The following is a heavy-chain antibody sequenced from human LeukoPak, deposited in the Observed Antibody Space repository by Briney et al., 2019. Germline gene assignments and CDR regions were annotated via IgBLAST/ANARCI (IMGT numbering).Heavy chain of an antibody. D-gene: IGHD3-10*01. CDR1: GLTFDDYA. CDR3: AKDGQPYYYGSGSYYFNWFDP. Sequence: GGSLRLSCAASGLTFDDYAMHWVRQAPGKGLEWVSGISWNSGSIGYADSVKGRFTISRDNAKNSLYLQMNSLRAEDTALYYCAKDGQPYYYGSGSYYFNWFDPWGQGTLVTVSS. J-gene: IGHJ5*02. V-gene: IGHV3-9*01. CDR2: ISWNSGSI.